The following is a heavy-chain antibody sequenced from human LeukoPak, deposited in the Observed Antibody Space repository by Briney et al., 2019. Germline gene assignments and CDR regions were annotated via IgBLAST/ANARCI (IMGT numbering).Heavy chain of an antibody. V-gene: IGHV1-2*06. J-gene: IGHJ4*02. CDR2: INPNSGGT. CDR1: GYTFTGYY. D-gene: IGHD3-22*01. CDR3: ARGLNYYDSSGIDY. Sequence: GASVKVSCKASGYTFTGYYMHWVRQAPGQGLEWMGRINPNSGGTNYAQKFQGRVTMTKDTSISTAYMELSRLRSDDTAVYYCARGLNYYDSSGIDYWGQGTLVTVSS.